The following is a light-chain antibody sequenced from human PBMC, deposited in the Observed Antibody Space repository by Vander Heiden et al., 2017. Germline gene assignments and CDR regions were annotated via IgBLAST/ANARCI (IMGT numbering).Light chain of an antibody. CDR3: QSYDGSLSGSGV. Sequence: QSVLTQPPSVSGAPGQRVTISCTGSSSNIGAGYDVHWYQQYPGTAPKLLSYANNNRPSGVPDRFSVSKSDTSASLAITGLQAEDEADYYCQSYDGSLSGSGVFGGGTKLTVL. V-gene: IGLV1-40*01. CDR1: SSNIGAGYD. CDR2: ANN. J-gene: IGLJ2*01.